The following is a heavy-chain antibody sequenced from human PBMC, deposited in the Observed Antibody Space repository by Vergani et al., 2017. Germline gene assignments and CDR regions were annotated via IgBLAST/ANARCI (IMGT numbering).Heavy chain of an antibody. J-gene: IGHJ5*02. V-gene: IGHV3-33*01. CDR1: GFTFNQYG. D-gene: IGHD5-12*01. CDR3: ARDLRLLYNRFDP. CDR2: TWYDGNNK. Sequence: QVQLVESGGGVVQPGRSLRLSCAASGFTFNQYGMHWVRQAPGKGLEWVAVTWYDGNNKQYADSVKGRFTISRDKSQSTMYLQMNSLRDEDTGVYYCARDLRLLYNRFDPWGQGTLVTVSS.